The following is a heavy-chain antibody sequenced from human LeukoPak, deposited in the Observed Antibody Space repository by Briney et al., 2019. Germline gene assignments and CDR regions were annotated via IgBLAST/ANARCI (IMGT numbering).Heavy chain of an antibody. J-gene: IGHJ2*01. D-gene: IGHD6-19*01. CDR3: ARGQWLVSRWYFDL. CDR1: GFPLSTYW. CDR2: INSDGSST. V-gene: IGHV3-74*01. Sequence: PGGSLRLLCAASGFPLSTYWMHWVRQAPGKGLVWVARINSDGSSTNYADSVKGRFTISRDNAKNTLYLQMNSLRAEDTAVYYCARGQWLVSRWYFDLWGRGTLVTVSS.